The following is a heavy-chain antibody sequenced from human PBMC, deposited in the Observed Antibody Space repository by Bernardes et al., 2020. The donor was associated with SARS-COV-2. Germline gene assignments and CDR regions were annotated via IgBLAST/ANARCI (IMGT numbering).Heavy chain of an antibody. V-gene: IGHV4-59*08. J-gene: IGHJ5*01. D-gene: IGHD6-19*01. CDR3: ARQRFIAVAGTVWFDP. CDR1: GGSISSYY. Sequence: LSLTCTVSGGSISSYYWSWIRQPPGKGLEWIGYIYYSGSTNYNPSLKSRVTISVDTSKNQFSLKLSSVTAADTAVYYCARQRFIAVAGTVWFDPWGQGTTVTVSS. CDR2: IYYSGST.